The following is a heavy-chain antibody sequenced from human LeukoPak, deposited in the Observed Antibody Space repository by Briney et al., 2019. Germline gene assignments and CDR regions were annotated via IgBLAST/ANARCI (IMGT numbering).Heavy chain of an antibody. CDR2: ISSSGATF. D-gene: IGHD3-10*01. CDR3: AAQYGSGSPYYFYAMDL. V-gene: IGHV3-48*03. J-gene: IGHJ5*02. CDR1: GFKFSGHE. Sequence: GGSLRLSCAASGFKFSGHEMNWVRQAPGKGLEWVSYISSSGATFHYAHSVRGRFTISRDNAKNSLYLQMDSLRADDTATYYCAAQYGSGSPYYFYAMDLWGQGTLVTVSS.